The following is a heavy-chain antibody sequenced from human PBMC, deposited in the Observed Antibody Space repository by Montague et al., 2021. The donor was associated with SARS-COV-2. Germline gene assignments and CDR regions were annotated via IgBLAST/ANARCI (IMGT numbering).Heavy chain of an antibody. D-gene: IGHD3-10*01. J-gene: IGHJ4*02. CDR1: GGSISSSSYY. CDR2: IYYSGST. CDR3: AGESGSGSYLVY. V-gene: IGHV4-39*01. Sequence: SETLSLTCTVSGGSISSSSYYWGWIRQPPGKGLEWIGSIYYSGSTYYNPSLKSRVTISVDTSKNQFSLKLSSVTAADTAVYYCAGESGSGSYLVYWGQGTLVTVSS.